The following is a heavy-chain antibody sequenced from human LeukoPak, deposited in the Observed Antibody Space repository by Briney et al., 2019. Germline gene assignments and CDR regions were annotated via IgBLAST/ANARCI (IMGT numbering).Heavy chain of an antibody. CDR1: GGSISSGGYY. D-gene: IGHD2-2*01. CDR3: ARDARYCSSTSCSYFDY. J-gene: IGHJ4*02. Sequence: PSETLSLTCTVSGGSISSGGYYWSWIRQHPGEGLEWIGYIYYSGSTYCNPSLKSRVTISVDTSKNQFSLKLSSVTAADTAVYYCARDARYCSSTSCSYFDYWGQGTLVTVSS. CDR2: IYYSGST. V-gene: IGHV4-31*03.